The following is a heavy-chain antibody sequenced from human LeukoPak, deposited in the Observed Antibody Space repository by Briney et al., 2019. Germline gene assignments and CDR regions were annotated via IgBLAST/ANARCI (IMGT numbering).Heavy chain of an antibody. Sequence: TSETLSLTCTVSGGSISSYYWSWIRQPPGKGLEWIGYIYYSGSTNYNPSLKSRVTISVDTSKNHFSLKVSSVTAADSAVHYCARQYTSGSGYYFDYWGQGALVSVSS. CDR1: GGSISSYY. V-gene: IGHV4-59*08. CDR3: ARQYTSGSGYYFDY. D-gene: IGHD6-25*01. J-gene: IGHJ4*02. CDR2: IYYSGST.